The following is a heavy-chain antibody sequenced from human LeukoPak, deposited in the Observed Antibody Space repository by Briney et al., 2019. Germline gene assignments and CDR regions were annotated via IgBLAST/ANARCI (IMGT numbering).Heavy chain of an antibody. CDR2: IKQDGSEK. Sequence: PGGSLRLSCAASGFTFSSYWMSWVRQAPGKGLEWVANIKQDGSEKYYVDSVKGRFTISRDNAKNSLYLQMNSLRAEDTAVYYCARAAIDPYYDSSGYYGFDIWGQGTMVTV. V-gene: IGHV3-7*04. D-gene: IGHD3-22*01. J-gene: IGHJ3*02. CDR1: GFTFSSYW. CDR3: ARAAIDPYYDSSGYYGFDI.